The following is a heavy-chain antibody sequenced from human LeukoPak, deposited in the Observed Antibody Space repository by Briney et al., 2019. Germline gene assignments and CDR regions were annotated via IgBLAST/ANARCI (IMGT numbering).Heavy chain of an antibody. V-gene: IGHV4-59*01. J-gene: IGHJ5*02. CDR3: AKGGPEASAGLSWFDP. CDR2: SYYSGNT. Sequence: SETLSLTCAVYGGSFSGYYWSWISQPPGKGLEWIGYSYYSGNTNYNPSLKSRVTISVDTSKNQFSLKLSSVTAADTAVYYCAKGGPEASAGLSWFDPWGQGTLVTVSS. CDR1: GGSFSGYY. D-gene: IGHD1-14*01.